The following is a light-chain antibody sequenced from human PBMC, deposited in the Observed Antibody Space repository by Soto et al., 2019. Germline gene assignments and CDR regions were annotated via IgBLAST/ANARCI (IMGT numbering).Light chain of an antibody. CDR2: AAS. Sequence: IHMTQSPSSLSGSVGYRVTITCRASQGIGSYLAWYQQKPGKAPKLLIYAASSLQSGVPSRFSGSGYGTDFNLTISSLQTEDFATYYCQQANSFPLTFGGGTKVDIK. J-gene: IGKJ4*01. CDR3: QQANSFPLT. V-gene: IGKV1-12*01. CDR1: QGIGSY.